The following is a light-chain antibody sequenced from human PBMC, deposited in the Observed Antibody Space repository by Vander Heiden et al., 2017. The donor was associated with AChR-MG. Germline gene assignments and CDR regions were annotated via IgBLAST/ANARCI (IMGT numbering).Light chain of an antibody. Sequence: DIQMTQSPSSLSASVGDRVTITCRASQSISSYLNWYQQKPGKAPKLLIYAASSLQSGVPSRFSGSGSGTDFTLTISRLQPADFATYYCQQRDSTVYSLRPGINLEI. J-gene: IGKJ2*03. CDR3: QQRDSTVYS. CDR1: QSISSY. CDR2: AAS. V-gene: IGKV1-39*01.